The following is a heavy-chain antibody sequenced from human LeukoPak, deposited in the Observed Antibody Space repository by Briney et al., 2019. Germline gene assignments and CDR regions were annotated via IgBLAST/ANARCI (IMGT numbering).Heavy chain of an antibody. D-gene: IGHD5-12*01. CDR2: ISGSGGST. J-gene: IGHJ4*02. V-gene: IGHV3-23*01. CDR3: AKEAYSGYDLGYFDY. CDR1: GFTFSTYA. Sequence: GGSLRLSCAASGFTFSTYAMNWVRQAPGKGLEWVSVISGSGGSTYYADSVKGRFTISRDNSKNTLYLQMNSLRAEDTAVYYCAKEAYSGYDLGYFDYWGQGTLVTVSS.